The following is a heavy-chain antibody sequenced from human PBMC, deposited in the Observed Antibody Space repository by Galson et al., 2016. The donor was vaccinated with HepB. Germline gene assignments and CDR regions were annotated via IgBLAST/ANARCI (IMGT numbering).Heavy chain of an antibody. D-gene: IGHD2-2*01. Sequence: SLRLSCAASGFTFSDYYMSWIRQAPGKGLEWVSYISSSSSYTNYADSVKGRFTISRDNAKNSLYLQMNSLRAEDTAVDYCARGPLRDCSSTSCALDAFDIWGQGTMVTVSS. J-gene: IGHJ3*02. CDR2: ISSSSSYT. V-gene: IGHV3-11*06. CDR3: ARGPLRDCSSTSCALDAFDI. CDR1: GFTFSDYY.